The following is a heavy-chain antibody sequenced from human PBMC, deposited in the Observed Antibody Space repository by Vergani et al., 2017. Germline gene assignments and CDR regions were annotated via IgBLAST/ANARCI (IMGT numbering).Heavy chain of an antibody. V-gene: IGHV1-69*17. CDR1: GGTFSSYA. D-gene: IGHD4-17*01. Sequence: QVQLVQSGAEVKKPGSSVKVSCKASGGTFSSYAISWVRQAPGQGLEWMGGIIPIFGIANYAQKFQGRVTITADKSTCTAYMELSSLRSEDTAVYYCASRGDYGDYYWFDPWGQGTLVTVSS. CDR2: IIPIFGIA. CDR3: ASRGDYGDYYWFDP. J-gene: IGHJ5*02.